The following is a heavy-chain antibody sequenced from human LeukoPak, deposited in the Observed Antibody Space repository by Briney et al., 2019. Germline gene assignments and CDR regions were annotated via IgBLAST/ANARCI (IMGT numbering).Heavy chain of an antibody. J-gene: IGHJ4*02. CDR1: GFTFSSYE. CDR2: ISSSGSTI. D-gene: IGHD3-22*01. V-gene: IGHV3-48*03. CDR3: TRGPHDYYDSSGYYYTDY. Sequence: GGSLRLSCAASGFTFSSYEMNWVRQAPGKGLEWISYISSSGSTIYYADSVKGRFTISRDNAKNSLYLQMNSLKTEDTAVYYCTRGPHDYYDSSGYYYTDYWGQGTLVTVSS.